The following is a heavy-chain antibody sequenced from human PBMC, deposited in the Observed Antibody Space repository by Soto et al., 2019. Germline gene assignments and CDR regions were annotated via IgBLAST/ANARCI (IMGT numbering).Heavy chain of an antibody. V-gene: IGHV1-69*06. CDR3: ARDRDPEYCYVGMDV. D-gene: IGHD2-15*01. CDR1: GGTFSNYA. J-gene: IGHJ6*02. Sequence: QAQLVQSGAAVKRPGSSVKVSCKASGGTFSNYAISWVRQAPEPGLGWMGGIIPFSDTTNYAQKFLGRLTSTADKPTSTASMELSSLRYVDAGVYFCARDRDPEYCYVGMDVWGQGTTVTFSS. CDR2: IIPFSDTT.